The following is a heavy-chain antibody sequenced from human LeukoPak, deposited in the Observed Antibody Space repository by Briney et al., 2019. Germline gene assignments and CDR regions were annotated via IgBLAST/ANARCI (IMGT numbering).Heavy chain of an antibody. CDR3: AAHARVNSFWDY. J-gene: IGHJ4*02. Sequence: GGSLRLSCAASGFTVSSNYMSWVRQAPGKGLEWVSVIYSGGTTYYADSVKGRFSISRDNSKNTLYLQMNSLRVEDTAVYYCAAHARVNSFWDYWGQGTLVTVSS. CDR1: GFTVSSNY. D-gene: IGHD4-23*01. CDR2: IYSGGTT. V-gene: IGHV3-53*01.